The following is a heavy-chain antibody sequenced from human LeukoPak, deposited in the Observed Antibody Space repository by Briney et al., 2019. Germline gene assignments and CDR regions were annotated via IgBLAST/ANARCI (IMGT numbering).Heavy chain of an antibody. CDR2: ISSSGSTI. CDR1: GGSFSDYY. D-gene: IGHD3-3*01. CDR3: ARDLPTIFGVVISSNYYGMDV. J-gene: IGHJ6*02. V-gene: IGHV3-11*01. Sequence: LSLTCAVYGGSFSDYYMSWIRQAPGKGLEWVSYISSSGSTIYYADSVKGRFTISRDNAKNSLYLQMNSLRAEDTAVYYCARDLPTIFGVVISSNYYGMDVWGQGTTVTVSS.